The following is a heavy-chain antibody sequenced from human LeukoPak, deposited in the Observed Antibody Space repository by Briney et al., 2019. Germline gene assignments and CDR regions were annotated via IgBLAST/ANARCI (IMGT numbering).Heavy chain of an antibody. D-gene: IGHD3-16*01. CDR1: GFTFNNYA. J-gene: IGHJ4*02. CDR2: ISGSVDST. CDR3: ARSRGPNTFGGVHDY. Sequence: GGSLRLSCAASGFTFNNYAMSWVRQAPGKGLEWVSGISGSVDSTYYADSVKGRFTISRDNSKNTLYLQMNSLRAEDTAVYYCARSRGPNTFGGVHDYWGQGTLVTVSS. V-gene: IGHV3-23*01.